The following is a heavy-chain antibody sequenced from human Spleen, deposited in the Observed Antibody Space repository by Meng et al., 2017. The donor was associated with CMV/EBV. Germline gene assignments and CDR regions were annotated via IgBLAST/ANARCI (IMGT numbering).Heavy chain of an antibody. CDR3: ARGTWTFDY. CDR1: DGAFSDYY. D-gene: IGHD3/OR15-3a*01. J-gene: IGHJ4*02. V-gene: IGHV4-34*01. CDR2: INHSGST. Sequence: LYLTCTVYDGAFSDYYWSWIRQPPGKGLEWIGEINHSGSTNYKPSLKSRVTISVDTSKNQFSLNLTSVTAADTAVYYCARGTWTFDYWGQGTLVTVSS.